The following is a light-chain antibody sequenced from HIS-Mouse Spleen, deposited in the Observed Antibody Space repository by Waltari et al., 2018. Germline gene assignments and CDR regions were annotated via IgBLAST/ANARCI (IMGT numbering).Light chain of an antibody. CDR2: EGS. Sequence: QSALTQPASVSGSPGQSITIPCTGTSRDVGRYNLVSWYQQHPGKAPKLLIYEGSKRPSGVSNRFSGSKSGNMASLTISGLQAEDEADYYCCSYAGSSTWVFGGGTKLTVL. CDR3: CSYAGSSTWV. V-gene: IGLV2-23*01. J-gene: IGLJ3*02. CDR1: SRDVGRYNL.